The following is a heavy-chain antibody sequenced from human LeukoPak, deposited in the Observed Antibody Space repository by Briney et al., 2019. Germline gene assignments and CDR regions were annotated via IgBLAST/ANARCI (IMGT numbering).Heavy chain of an antibody. CDR3: AKASSITMIVVVIPFDY. J-gene: IGHJ4*02. D-gene: IGHD3-22*01. CDR2: IYSGGST. V-gene: IGHV3-53*01. CDR1: GFTVSSNY. Sequence: GGSLRLSCAASGFTVSSNYMSWVRQAPGKGLEWVSVIYSGGSTYYADSVKGRFTISRDNSKNTLYLQMNSLRAEDTAVYYCAKASSITMIVVVIPFDYWGQGTLVTVSS.